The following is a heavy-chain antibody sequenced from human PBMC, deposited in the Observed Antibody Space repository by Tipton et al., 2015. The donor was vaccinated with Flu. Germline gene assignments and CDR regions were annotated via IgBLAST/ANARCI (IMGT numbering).Heavy chain of an antibody. CDR2: VSRTGST. D-gene: IGHD4-11*01. V-gene: IGHV4-38-2*01. CDR3: ARRDYSNYVSEPKNWFDP. J-gene: IGHJ5*02. Sequence: TLSLTCAVSGDSISSDYYWGWIRQFPGKGLEWIGTVSRTGSTIYNPSLKSRATISIDRSKNQFTLKLSSVTATDSTVYYCARRDYSNYVSEPKNWFDPWGQGALVTVSS. CDR1: GDSISSDYY.